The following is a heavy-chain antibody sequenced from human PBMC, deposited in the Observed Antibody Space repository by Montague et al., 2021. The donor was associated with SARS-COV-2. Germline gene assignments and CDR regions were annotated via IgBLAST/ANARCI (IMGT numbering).Heavy chain of an antibody. Sequence: TLSLTCTVSGGPISSGGYYWSWIRQHPGKGLEWIGYIYYSGSTYYNPSHKSRVTISVDTSKNQFSLKLSSVTAADMAVYYCARNPRPAAMWGWFDPWGQGTLVTVSS. V-gene: IGHV4-31*03. CDR3: ARNPRPAAMWGWFDP. CDR2: IYYSGST. D-gene: IGHD2-2*01. J-gene: IGHJ5*02. CDR1: GGPISSGGYY.